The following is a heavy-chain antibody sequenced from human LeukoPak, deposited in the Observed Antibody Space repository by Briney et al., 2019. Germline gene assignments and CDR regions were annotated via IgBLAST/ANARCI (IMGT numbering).Heavy chain of an antibody. D-gene: IGHD5-18*01. J-gene: IGHJ4*02. CDR1: GYTLTELS. CDR2: FDPEYGEI. Sequence: ASVKVSCKVSGYTLTELSIHWVRQAPGKGLGWMGGFDPEYGEIIYAQKFQGRVTMTEDTSTDTAYMELSSLRSEDTAMYYCATDLATAMVKDQSNYWGQGTLVTVSS. V-gene: IGHV1-24*01. CDR3: ATDLATAMVKDQSNY.